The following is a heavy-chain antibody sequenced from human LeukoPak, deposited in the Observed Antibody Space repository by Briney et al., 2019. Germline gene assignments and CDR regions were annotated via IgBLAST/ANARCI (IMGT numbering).Heavy chain of an antibody. Sequence: GGSLRLSCAASGFTFSDYYMSWIRQAPGKGLEWVSYIGGSGTTIYYGDSVKGRFTISRDNAKTSLYLQMNSLRAEDTAVYYCARGGPCTSTSCGMDVRGQGTTVTVSS. CDR3: ARGGPCTSTSCGMDV. J-gene: IGHJ6*02. V-gene: IGHV3-11*01. CDR2: IGGSGTTI. CDR1: GFTFSDYY. D-gene: IGHD2-2*01.